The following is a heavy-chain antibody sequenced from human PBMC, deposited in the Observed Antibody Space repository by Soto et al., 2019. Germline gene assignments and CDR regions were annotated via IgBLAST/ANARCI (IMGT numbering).Heavy chain of an antibody. CDR1: GYSFTSYW. V-gene: IGHV5-51*03. CDR3: ARLLRDCSSTSCYGRSHYYYMDV. CDR2: IYPGDSDT. Sequence: EVQLVQSGAEVKKPGESLKISCKGSGYSFTSYWIGWVRQMPGKGLEWMGIIYPGDSDTRYSPSFQGQVTISADKSISTAYLQWSSLKASDTAMYYCARLLRDCSSTSCYGRSHYYYMDVWGKGTTVTVSS. J-gene: IGHJ6*03. D-gene: IGHD2-2*01.